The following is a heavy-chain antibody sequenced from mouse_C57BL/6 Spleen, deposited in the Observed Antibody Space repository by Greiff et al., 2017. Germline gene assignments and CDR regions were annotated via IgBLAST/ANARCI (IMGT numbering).Heavy chain of an antibody. D-gene: IGHD1-1*01. CDR2: IYPRSGNT. J-gene: IGHJ3*01. CDR1: GYTFPSYG. Sequence: VKLMESGAELARPGASVKLSCKASGYTFPSYGISWVKQRTGQGLEWIGEIYPRSGNTYYNEKFKGKATLTADKSSSTAYMELRSLTSEDSAVYFCARGYYYGSSQNPFFAYLGQSTLVTVSA. CDR3: ARGYYYGSSQNPFFAY. V-gene: IGHV1-81*01.